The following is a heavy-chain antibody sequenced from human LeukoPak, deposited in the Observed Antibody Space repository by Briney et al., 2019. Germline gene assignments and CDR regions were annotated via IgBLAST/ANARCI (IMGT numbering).Heavy chain of an antibody. CDR2: ISSSSSYI. CDR1: GFTFSSYS. CDR3: ARDQGDITIFGVVTAPDY. Sequence: GGSLRVSCAASGFTFSSYSMSWVRQAPGKGLEWVSSISSSSSYIYYADSVKGRFTISRDNAKNSLYLQMNSLRAEDTAVYYCARDQGDITIFGVVTAPDYWGQGTLVTVSS. J-gene: IGHJ4*02. D-gene: IGHD3-3*01. V-gene: IGHV3-21*01.